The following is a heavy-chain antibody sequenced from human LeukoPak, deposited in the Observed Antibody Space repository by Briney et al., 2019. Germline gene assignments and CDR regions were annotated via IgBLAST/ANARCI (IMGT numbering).Heavy chain of an antibody. CDR1: GASVKSDAYY. CDR3: GSLNTDYYDSSGYYNHF. D-gene: IGHD3-22*01. J-gene: IGHJ4*02. Sequence: PSETLTLTCIVSGASVKSDAYYWSWIRQPPGKGLEWIGYMFEGGRTNYNPSLQGRVTISVDTSKNQFSLSESSVTAADTAVYYCGSLNTDYYDSSGYYNHFWGQGTLVTVSS. V-gene: IGHV4-61*08. CDR2: MFEGGRT.